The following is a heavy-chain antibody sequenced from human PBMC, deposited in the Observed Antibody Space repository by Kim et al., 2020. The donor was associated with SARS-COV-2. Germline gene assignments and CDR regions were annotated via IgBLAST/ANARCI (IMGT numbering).Heavy chain of an antibody. D-gene: IGHD3-10*01. CDR3: ARGGSPRGVLLWFGELSWFDP. CDR2: INTNTGNP. Sequence: ASVKVSCKASGYTFTSYAMNWVRQAPGQGLEWMGWINTNTGNPTYAQGFTGRFVFSLDTSVSTAYLQISSLKAEDTAVYYCARGGSPRGVLLWFGELSWFDPWGQGTLVTVSS. CDR1: GYTFTSYA. V-gene: IGHV7-4-1*02. J-gene: IGHJ5*02.